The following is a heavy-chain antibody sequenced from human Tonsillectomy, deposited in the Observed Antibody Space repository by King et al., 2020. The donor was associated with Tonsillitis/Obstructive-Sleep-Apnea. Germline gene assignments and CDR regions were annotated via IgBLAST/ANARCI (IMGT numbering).Heavy chain of an antibody. D-gene: IGHD5-12*01. CDR3: TTYPNSGYCV. J-gene: IGHJ4*02. CDR2: IKSKTDGGKT. V-gene: IGHV3-15*01. Sequence: VQLVESGGGLVKPGGSLRLSCAASGFTFSNAWMSWVRQAPGKGLEWVGRIKSKTDGGKTDYAAPVKGRFTISSDDSKNTLYLQRNSLKTEDTAVYYCTTYPNSGYCVWGQGTLVTVSS. CDR1: GFTFSNAW.